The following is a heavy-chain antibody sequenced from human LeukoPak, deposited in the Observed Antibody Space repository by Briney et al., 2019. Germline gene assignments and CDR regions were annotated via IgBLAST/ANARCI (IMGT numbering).Heavy chain of an antibody. J-gene: IGHJ4*02. Sequence: GGSLRLSCAASGFTFSSYGMHWVRQAPGKGLEWVAVISYDGSNKYYADSVKGRFTISRDNSKNTLYLQMNILRAEDTAVYYCVTYYDFWSGYYPFNYWGQGTLVTVSS. CDR1: GFTFSSYG. V-gene: IGHV3-30*03. D-gene: IGHD3-3*01. CDR3: VTYYDFWSGYYPFNY. CDR2: ISYDGSNK.